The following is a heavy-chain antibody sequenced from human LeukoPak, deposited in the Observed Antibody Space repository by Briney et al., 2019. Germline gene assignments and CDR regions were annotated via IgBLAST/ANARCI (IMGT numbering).Heavy chain of an antibody. Sequence: PGESLKISCKGSGYSFPNYWIGWVRQMPGRGLEWMGIIYPADSDTRYSPSFQGQVTISADKSINTAYLQWTSLKASDTAMYYCARRKGDGYNSPFDYWGQGTLVTVSS. CDR1: GYSFPNYW. V-gene: IGHV5-51*01. CDR3: ARRKGDGYNSPFDY. CDR2: IYPADSDT. D-gene: IGHD5-24*01. J-gene: IGHJ4*02.